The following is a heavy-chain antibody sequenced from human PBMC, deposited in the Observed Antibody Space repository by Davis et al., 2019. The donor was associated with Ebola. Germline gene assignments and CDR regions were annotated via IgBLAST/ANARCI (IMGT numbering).Heavy chain of an antibody. Sequence: MPSETLSLTCAVDGGSFSAYYWSWIRQPPGKGLEWIGYIYYNAVTIYNPSLKSRVTISVDMSKNQVSLNLISVTAADTAVYYCARHGRAAGMSWFDPWGQGALVTVSS. CDR3: ARHGRAAGMSWFDP. CDR2: IYYNAVT. J-gene: IGHJ5*02. CDR1: GGSFSAYY. D-gene: IGHD6-13*01. V-gene: IGHV4-59*08.